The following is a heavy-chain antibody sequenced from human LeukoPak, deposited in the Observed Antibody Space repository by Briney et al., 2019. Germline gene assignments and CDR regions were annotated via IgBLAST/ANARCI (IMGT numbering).Heavy chain of an antibody. CDR2: ISSSGSTI. D-gene: IGHD3-16*01. J-gene: IGHJ4*02. CDR1: GFTFSDYY. CDR3: AKVQNYDYVWGSYLMGYFDY. Sequence: GGSLRLSCAASGFTFSDYYMSWIRQAPGKGLEWVSYISSSGSTIYYADSVKGRFTISRDNAKNSLYLQMNSLRAEDTALYYCAKVQNYDYVWGSYLMGYFDYWGQGTLVTVSS. V-gene: IGHV3-11*01.